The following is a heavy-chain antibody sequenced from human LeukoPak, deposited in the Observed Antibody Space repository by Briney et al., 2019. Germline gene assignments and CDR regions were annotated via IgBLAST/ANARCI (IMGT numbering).Heavy chain of an antibody. CDR3: ARGYTSSPPDH. Sequence: GGSLRLSCAASGFSFSSYSMNWVRQAPGKGLEWVSSISSSSSYIYYADSVKGRFTISRDNAENSLYLQMNSLRAEDTAVYYCARGYTSSPPDHWGQGTLVTVSS. CDR1: GFSFSSYS. J-gene: IGHJ5*02. D-gene: IGHD6-13*01. V-gene: IGHV3-21*01. CDR2: ISSSSSYI.